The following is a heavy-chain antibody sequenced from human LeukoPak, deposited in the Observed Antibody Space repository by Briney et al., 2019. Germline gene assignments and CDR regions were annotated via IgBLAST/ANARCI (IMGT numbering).Heavy chain of an antibody. V-gene: IGHV4-4*07. Sequence: SETLSLTCTVSGGSIRSYYWSWIRQPPGKGLEWIGRIHPSGSTNYNPSLKSRVTLSVDTSKNQFSLKLSSVTAADTAVYYCARGPPPDFDYWGRGTLVTVSS. J-gene: IGHJ4*02. CDR2: IHPSGST. CDR3: ARGPPPDFDY. CDR1: GGSIRSYY.